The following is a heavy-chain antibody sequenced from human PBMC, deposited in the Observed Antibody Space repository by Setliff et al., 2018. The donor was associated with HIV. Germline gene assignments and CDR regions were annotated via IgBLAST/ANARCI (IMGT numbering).Heavy chain of an antibody. CDR1: GYTFTGYY. Sequence: ASVKVSCKASGYTFTGYYMHWVRQAPGQGLEWMGRVDPEDGETIYAEKFQGRVTMTRDTSTSTVYLELSSLRSEDTAVYYCAREVSTIGARRGAYDPWGQGTLVTVSS. J-gene: IGHJ5*02. D-gene: IGHD2-8*01. V-gene: IGHV1-2*06. CDR2: VDPEDGET. CDR3: AREVSTIGARRGAYDP.